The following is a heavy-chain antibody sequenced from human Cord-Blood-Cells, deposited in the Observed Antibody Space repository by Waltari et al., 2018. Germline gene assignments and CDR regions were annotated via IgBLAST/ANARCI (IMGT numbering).Heavy chain of an antibody. J-gene: IGHJ2*01. V-gene: IGHV4-34*01. Sequence: QVQLQQWGAGLLKTSETLSLSCAVYGGSFCGYYWSWIRQPPGKGLEWIGEINHRGSTNYNPSLKSRVTISVDTSKNQFSLKLSSVTAADTAVYYCARFRGSGSYWYFDLWGRGTLVTVSS. CDR1: GGSFCGYY. D-gene: IGHD3-10*01. CDR2: INHRGST. CDR3: ARFRGSGSYWYFDL.